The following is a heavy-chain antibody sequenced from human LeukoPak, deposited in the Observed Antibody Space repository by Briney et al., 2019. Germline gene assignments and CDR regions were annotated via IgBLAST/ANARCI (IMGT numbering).Heavy chain of an antibody. CDR2: TYYRSKWYN. V-gene: IGHV6-1*01. D-gene: IGHD5-18*01. Sequence: SQTLSLTCAISGDSVSSNSAAWHWIRQSPSRGLEWLRRTYYRSKWYNDYAVSVKSRITINPDTSKNQFSLQLNSVTPEDTAVYYCARGTPLPGYGYPYYFDYWGQGTLVTVSS. CDR1: GDSVSSNSAA. CDR3: ARGTPLPGYGYPYYFDY. J-gene: IGHJ4*02.